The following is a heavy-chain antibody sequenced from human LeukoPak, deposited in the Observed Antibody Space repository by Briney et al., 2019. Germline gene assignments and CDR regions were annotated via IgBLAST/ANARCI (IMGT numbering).Heavy chain of an antibody. Sequence: SETLSLTCTVSGGSISSYYWSWIRQPAGKGLEWIGRIYTSGSTNYNPSLKSRVTMSVDTSKNQFSLKLSSVTAADTAVYYCARDNYDFWSGLYYYYGMDVWGQGTTVTVSS. CDR3: ARDNYDFWSGLYYYYGMDV. J-gene: IGHJ6*02. V-gene: IGHV4-4*07. CDR1: GGSISSYY. D-gene: IGHD3-3*01. CDR2: IYTSGST.